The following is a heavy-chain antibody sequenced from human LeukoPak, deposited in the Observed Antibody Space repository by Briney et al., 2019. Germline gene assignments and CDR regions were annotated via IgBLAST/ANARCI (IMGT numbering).Heavy chain of an antibody. V-gene: IGHV1-2*02. J-gene: IGHJ6*02. D-gene: IGHD2-21*02. CDR1: GHTFTGYY. CDR3: ARGPHIVVVTAIPPYYYYYGMDV. Sequence: EASVKVSCKATGHTFTGYYMHLVRQAPGQGLEWMGWINPNSGGTNYAQKFQGRVTMTRDTSISTAYMELSRLRSDDTAVYYCARGPHIVVVTAIPPYYYYYGMDVWGQGTTVTVSS. CDR2: INPNSGGT.